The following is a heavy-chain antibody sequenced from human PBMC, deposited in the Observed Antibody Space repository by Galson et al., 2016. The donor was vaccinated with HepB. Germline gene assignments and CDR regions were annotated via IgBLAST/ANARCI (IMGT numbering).Heavy chain of an antibody. J-gene: IGHJ5*02. V-gene: IGHV3-53*01. CDR2: IYSGDST. Sequence: SLRLSCAASGFTVSSTFTTWVRQAPGKGLEWVSVIYSGDSTNYADSVKGRFTISRDNSKNTLYLQMNSLRVEDTAVYYCARGKAVTGSDPLDPWGQGTLVIVSS. D-gene: IGHD6-19*01. CDR1: GFTVSSTF. CDR3: ARGKAVTGSDPLDP.